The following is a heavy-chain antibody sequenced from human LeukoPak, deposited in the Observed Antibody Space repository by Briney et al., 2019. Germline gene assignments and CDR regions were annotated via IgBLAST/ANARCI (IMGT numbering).Heavy chain of an antibody. D-gene: IGHD6-13*01. CDR3: ARLYSSSRYNWFDP. Sequence: GASVKVSCKASGGTFSSYAISWVRQAPGQGLEWMGGIIPIFGTANYAQKFQGRVTITADESTSTAYMELSSLRSEDTAVYYCARLYSSSRYNWFDPWGQGTLVTVSS. CDR2: IIPIFGTA. V-gene: IGHV1-69*13. CDR1: GGTFSSYA. J-gene: IGHJ5*02.